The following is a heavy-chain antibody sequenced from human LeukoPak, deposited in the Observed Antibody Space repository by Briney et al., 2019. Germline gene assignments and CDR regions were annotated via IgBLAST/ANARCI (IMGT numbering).Heavy chain of an antibody. V-gene: IGHV3-30*18. CDR1: RFTFSNYV. CDR2: ISYDGSDK. D-gene: IGHD6-13*01. CDR3: AKDPRRYSRTGGYFDY. Sequence: GGSLRLSCAASRFTFSNYVMHWARQAPGKGLEWVAVISYDGSDKYYADSVKGRFTISRDNSKNTLYLQMNSLRAEDTAVYYCAKDPRRYSRTGGYFDYWGQGTLVTVSS. J-gene: IGHJ4*02.